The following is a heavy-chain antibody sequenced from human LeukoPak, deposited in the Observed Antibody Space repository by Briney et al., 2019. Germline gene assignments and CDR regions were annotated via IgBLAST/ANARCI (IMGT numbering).Heavy chain of an antibody. D-gene: IGHD2-15*01. CDR3: ASLVVQYYGMEV. CDR2: INSDGSST. V-gene: IGHV3-74*01. CDR1: GFTFSSYW. Sequence: GGSLRLSCAASGFTFSSYWMHWVRQAPGKGLVWVSRINSDGSSTSYADSVKGRFTISRDNAKNTLYLQMNSLRAEDTAVYYCASLVVQYYGMEVWGQGTTVTVSS. J-gene: IGHJ6*02.